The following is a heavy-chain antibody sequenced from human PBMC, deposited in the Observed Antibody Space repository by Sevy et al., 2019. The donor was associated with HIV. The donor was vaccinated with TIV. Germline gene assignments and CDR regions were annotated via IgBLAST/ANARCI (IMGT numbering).Heavy chain of an antibody. D-gene: IGHD3-16*01. CDR2: ISSDVIRK. V-gene: IGHV3-30*09. J-gene: IGHJ4*02. CDR3: ARGARGDAALPDY. Sequence: GGSLRLSCSVSGFNFSTYAMHWVRQAPGKGLEWVAVISSDVIRKYYEASVRGRFAISRDNSNNTLSLQMNSLRIEDTAVYYCARGARGDAALPDYWGQGTLVTVSS. CDR1: GFNFSTYA.